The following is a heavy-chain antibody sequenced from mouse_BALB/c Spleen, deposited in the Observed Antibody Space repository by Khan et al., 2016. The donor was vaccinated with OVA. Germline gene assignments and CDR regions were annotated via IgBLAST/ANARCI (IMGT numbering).Heavy chain of an antibody. CDR1: GYTFTNYW. D-gene: IGHD1-1*01. V-gene: IGHV1-7*01. Sequence: LQESGAELAKPGASVKMSCKASGYTFTNYWMHWVKQRPGQGLEWIGYINPSTDYTEYNQKFKDKASLTADKSSSTAYMQLTSLTSEDSALXYCVNHGSSSAWFTYWGQGTLVTVSA. CDR3: VNHGSSSAWFTY. J-gene: IGHJ3*01. CDR2: INPSTDYT.